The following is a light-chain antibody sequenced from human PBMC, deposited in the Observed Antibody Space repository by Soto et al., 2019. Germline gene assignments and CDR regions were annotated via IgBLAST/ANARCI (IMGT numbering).Light chain of an antibody. Sequence: DIQMTQSPSSLSASVGDRVTITCRASQTITSYLHWYQQKPGKAPDLLIYGASSLQTGVPSRFSGSGSGTDFTLTIASLQPEDFATYYCQQSYITPWTFGQGTKVDIK. CDR3: QQSYITPWT. CDR2: GAS. V-gene: IGKV1-39*01. J-gene: IGKJ1*01. CDR1: QTITSY.